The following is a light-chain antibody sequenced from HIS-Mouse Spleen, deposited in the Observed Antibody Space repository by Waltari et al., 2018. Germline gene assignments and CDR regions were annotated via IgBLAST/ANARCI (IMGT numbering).Light chain of an antibody. CDR2: EVS. Sequence: QSALTQPASVSGSPGQSITISCTGTSSDVGGYNYVSWYQQHPGKAHKLMIYEVSNRPSGVSNRFSGSKSGNTASLTISGLQAEDDANYYCSSYTSSSTVVFGGGTKLTVL. CDR3: SSYTSSSTVV. CDR1: SSDVGGYNY. V-gene: IGLV2-14*01. J-gene: IGLJ2*01.